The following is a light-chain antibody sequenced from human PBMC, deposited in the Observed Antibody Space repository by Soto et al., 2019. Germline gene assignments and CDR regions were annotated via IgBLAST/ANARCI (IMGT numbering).Light chain of an antibody. Sequence: DIPSTQSHSTLTATEGNRVDISGRASQSISTWLAWYQQKPGKAPKVLIYDASSLESGVPSRFSGSGSGTEFTLTIRSLQPDDSATYYCLQYNSYLRTFGRGAKVDNK. CDR3: LQYNSYLRT. CDR1: QSISTW. V-gene: IGKV1-5*01. J-gene: IGKJ1*01. CDR2: DAS.